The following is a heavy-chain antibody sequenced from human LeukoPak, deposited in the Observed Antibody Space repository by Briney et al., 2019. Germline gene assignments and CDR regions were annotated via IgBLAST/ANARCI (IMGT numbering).Heavy chain of an antibody. CDR1: GFTFSDYY. Sequence: GGSLRLSCAASGFTFSDYYMSWIRQAPGKGLEWVSYISSSGSTIYYADSVKGRFTISRDNAKNSLYLQMNSLRAEDMAVYYCARDRDYGDYVAAFDIWGQGTMVTVSS. V-gene: IGHV3-11*04. CDR2: ISSSGSTI. CDR3: ARDRDYGDYVAAFDI. J-gene: IGHJ3*02. D-gene: IGHD4-17*01.